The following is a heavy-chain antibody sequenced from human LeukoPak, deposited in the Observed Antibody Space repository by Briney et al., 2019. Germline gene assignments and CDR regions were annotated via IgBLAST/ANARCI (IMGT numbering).Heavy chain of an antibody. Sequence: GGSLRLSCAASGFTFSSYWMSWVRQAPGKGLEWVANIKQDGSEKYYVDSVKGRFTISRDNAKNSLYLQMNSLRAEDTAVYYCARDASMSDSSGKIYYYYYMDVWGKGTTVTVSS. CDR2: IKQDGSEK. CDR3: ARDASMSDSSGKIYYYYYMDV. D-gene: IGHD3-22*01. J-gene: IGHJ6*03. CDR1: GFTFSSYW. V-gene: IGHV3-7*01.